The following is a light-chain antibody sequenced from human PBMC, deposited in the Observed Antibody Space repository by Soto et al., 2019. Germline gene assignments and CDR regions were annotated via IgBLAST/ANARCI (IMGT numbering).Light chain of an antibody. Sequence: SYELTQPPSVSVSPGKTARITCSGDSLPKQYVYWYQQKAGQAPILIIYKDNGRPSGIPERFSGSNSGTIVTLTISGVLAEDEADYYCQSTDSSGFYVVFGGGTKLTVL. CDR2: KDN. CDR1: SLPKQY. J-gene: IGLJ2*01. CDR3: QSTDSSGFYVV. V-gene: IGLV3-25*03.